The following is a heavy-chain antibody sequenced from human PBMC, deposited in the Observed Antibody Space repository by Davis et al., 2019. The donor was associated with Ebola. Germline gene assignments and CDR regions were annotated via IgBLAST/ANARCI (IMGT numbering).Heavy chain of an antibody. V-gene: IGHV3-48*04. Sequence: GESLKISCAASGFTFSSYAMSWVRQAPGKGLQWVSYISSSGSTIYYADSVRGRFTISRDNAKNSLYLQMNSLRAEDTAVYYCARDQRWELTFDYWGQGVLVTVSS. CDR1: GFTFSSYA. J-gene: IGHJ4*02. D-gene: IGHD3-10*01. CDR2: ISSSGSTI. CDR3: ARDQRWELTFDY.